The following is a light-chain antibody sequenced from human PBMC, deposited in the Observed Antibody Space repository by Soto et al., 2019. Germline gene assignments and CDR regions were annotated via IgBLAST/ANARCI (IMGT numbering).Light chain of an antibody. V-gene: IGLV1-40*01. CDR3: QSYDKTLSARYV. J-gene: IGLJ1*01. Sequence: QSVLTQPPSVSGAPGQTATISCTGSSSNIGANYDVHWYQQRPGTAPKLLIFGNNNRPSGVPDRFSGSKSGTSASLAITGLQAEDEGDYYCQSYDKTLSARYVFGTGTKVTVL. CDR1: SSNIGANYD. CDR2: GNN.